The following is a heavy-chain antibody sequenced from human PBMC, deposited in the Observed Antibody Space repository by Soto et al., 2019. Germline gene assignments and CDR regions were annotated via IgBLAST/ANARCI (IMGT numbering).Heavy chain of an antibody. CDR2: ISAYNGNT. CDR1: GYTFTSYG. Sequence: ASVKVSCKASGYTFTSYGISWVRQAPGQGLEWMGWISAYNGNTNYAQKLQGRVTMTTDTSTSTAYMELRSLRSDDTAVYYCARGAPDYDILTGYYYYYYGMDVWGQGTTVTVSS. J-gene: IGHJ6*02. V-gene: IGHV1-18*01. D-gene: IGHD3-9*01. CDR3: ARGAPDYDILTGYYYYYYGMDV.